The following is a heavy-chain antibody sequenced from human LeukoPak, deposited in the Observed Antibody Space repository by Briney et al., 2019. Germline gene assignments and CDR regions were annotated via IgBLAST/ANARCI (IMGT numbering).Heavy chain of an antibody. Sequence: PGGSLRLSCAASGFTFSSYGMPWVRQAPGKGLEWVAVISYDGSNKYYADSVKGRFTISRDNSKNTLYLQMNSLRAEDAAVYYCAKDLGIAAQLPGGFDYWGQGTLVTVSS. V-gene: IGHV3-30*18. CDR2: ISYDGSNK. J-gene: IGHJ4*02. CDR3: AKDLGIAAQLPGGFDY. CDR1: GFTFSSYG. D-gene: IGHD6-13*01.